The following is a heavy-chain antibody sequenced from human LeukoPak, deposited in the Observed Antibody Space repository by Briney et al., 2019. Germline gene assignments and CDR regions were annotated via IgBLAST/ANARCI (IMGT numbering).Heavy chain of an antibody. J-gene: IGHJ6*02. CDR1: GYTFTGYY. V-gene: IGHV1-2*06. CDR3: ARVGYCSSTSCYYYYYGMDV. D-gene: IGHD2-2*01. CDR2: INPNSGGT. Sequence: ASVKVSCKASGYTFTGYYMRWVRQAPGQGLEWMGRINPNSGGTNYAQKFQGRVTMTRDTSISTAYMELSRLRSDDTAVYYCARVGYCSSTSCYYYYYGMDVWGQGTTVTVSS.